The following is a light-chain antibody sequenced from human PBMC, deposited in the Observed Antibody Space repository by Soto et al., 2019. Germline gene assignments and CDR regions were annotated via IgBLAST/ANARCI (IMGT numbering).Light chain of an antibody. V-gene: IGLV2-8*01. Sequence: QSALTQPPSASGSPGQSVTISCTGTSSDVGGYNYVSWYQQHPGKAPKLMISDVNKRPPGVPDRFSGSKSGNTASLTVSGRQAEDEGEDHGSSYAGINGVVFGGGTKLTVL. CDR3: SSYAGINGVV. J-gene: IGLJ2*01. CDR2: DVN. CDR1: SSDVGGYNY.